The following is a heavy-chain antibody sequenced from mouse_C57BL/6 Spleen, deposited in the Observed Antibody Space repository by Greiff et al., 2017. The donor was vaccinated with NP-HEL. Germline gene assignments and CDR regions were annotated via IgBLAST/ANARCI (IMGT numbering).Heavy chain of an antibody. CDR1: GFTFSSYG. CDR3: ARQFYDGYYFDY. J-gene: IGHJ2*01. Sequence: EVKLMESGGDLVKPGGSLKLSCAASGFTFSSYGMSWVRQTPDKRLEWVATISSGGSYPYYPDSVKGRFSISRDNAKNTLYLQMSSLKSEDTAMYYCARQFYDGYYFDYWGQGTTRTVSS. D-gene: IGHD2-3*01. CDR2: ISSGGSYP. V-gene: IGHV5-6*01.